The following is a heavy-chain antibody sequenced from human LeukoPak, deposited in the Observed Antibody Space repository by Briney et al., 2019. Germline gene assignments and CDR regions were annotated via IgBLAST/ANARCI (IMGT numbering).Heavy chain of an antibody. D-gene: IGHD1-14*01. J-gene: IGHJ2*01. CDR2: IYYSGRT. Sequence: SKTLSLTCTVSGGSIRPYYWTWIRQSPGKALEWIGYIYYSGRTSYNPSLKSRVTMSVDTSKSQFSLQLSSVTAADTGVYYCARDGNPWNLDVWGRGTLVTVSS. V-gene: IGHV4-59*01. CDR1: GGSIRPYY. CDR3: ARDGNPWNLDV.